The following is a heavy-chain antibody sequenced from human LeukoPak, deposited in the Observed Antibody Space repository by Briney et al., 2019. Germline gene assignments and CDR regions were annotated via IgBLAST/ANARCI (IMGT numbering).Heavy chain of an antibody. Sequence: SVKVSCKASGGTFSSYAISWVRQAPGQGLEWMGRIIPILGIANYAQKFQGRVTITADKSTSTAYMELSSLRSEDTAVCYCARDVRWELPFDYWGQGTLVTVSS. J-gene: IGHJ4*02. CDR3: ARDVRWELPFDY. V-gene: IGHV1-69*04. CDR1: GGTFSSYA. D-gene: IGHD1-26*01. CDR2: IIPILGIA.